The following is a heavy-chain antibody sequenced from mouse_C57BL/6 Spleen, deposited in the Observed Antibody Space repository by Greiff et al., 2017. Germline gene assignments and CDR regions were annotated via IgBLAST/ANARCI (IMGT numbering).Heavy chain of an antibody. CDR1: GFNIKDYY. V-gene: IGHV14-2*01. Sequence: EVQLQQSGAELVKPGASVKLSCTASGFNIKDYYMPWVKQRTEQGLEWIGRIDPEDGETKYAPKFQGKATLTADTSSNTAYLQLSSLPSEDTAVYYCARSTTVVAADWYFDVWGTGTTVTVSS. D-gene: IGHD1-1*01. CDR2: IDPEDGET. J-gene: IGHJ1*03. CDR3: ARSTTVVAADWYFDV.